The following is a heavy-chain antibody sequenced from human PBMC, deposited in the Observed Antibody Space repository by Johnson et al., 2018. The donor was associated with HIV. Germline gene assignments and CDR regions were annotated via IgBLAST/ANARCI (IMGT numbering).Heavy chain of an antibody. D-gene: IGHD1-26*01. CDR2: ISYDGSNK. Sequence: QVQLVESGGGVVQPGRSLRLSCAASGFTFSSYGMHWVRQAPGKGLEWVAVISYDGSNKYYADSVKGRFTISRDNSKNTLYLQMNSLRAEYTAVYYCAKSWHSGSLYDAFHIWGQGTMVTVS. CDR3: AKSWHSGSLYDAFHI. CDR1: GFTFSSYG. J-gene: IGHJ3*02. V-gene: IGHV3-30*18.